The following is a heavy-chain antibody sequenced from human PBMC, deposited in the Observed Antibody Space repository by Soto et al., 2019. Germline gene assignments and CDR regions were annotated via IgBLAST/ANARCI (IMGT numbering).Heavy chain of an antibody. CDR3: ARGMRRYYFDY. J-gene: IGHJ4*02. V-gene: IGHV4-34*01. Sequence: SETLSLTCAVYGGSFSGYYWSWIRQPPGKGLEWIGEINHSGSTNYNPSLKSRVTISVDTSKNQFSLKLSSVTAADTAVYYCARGMRRYYFDYWGQGTLVTVSS. CDR1: GGSFSGYY. CDR2: INHSGST.